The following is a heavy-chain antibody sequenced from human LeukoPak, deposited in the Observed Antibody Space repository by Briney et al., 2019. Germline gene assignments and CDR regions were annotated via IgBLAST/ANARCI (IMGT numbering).Heavy chain of an antibody. CDR2: ISSSSSYI. J-gene: IGHJ4*02. Sequence: GGSLRLSCAASGFTFIIYSMNWVRQAPGKGLEWVSSISSSSSYIYYADSVKGRFTISRDNAKNSLYLQMNSLRAEDTAVYYCARDIVGLHFDYWGQGTLVTVSS. CDR1: GFTFIIYS. CDR3: ARDIVGLHFDY. V-gene: IGHV3-21*01. D-gene: IGHD3-22*01.